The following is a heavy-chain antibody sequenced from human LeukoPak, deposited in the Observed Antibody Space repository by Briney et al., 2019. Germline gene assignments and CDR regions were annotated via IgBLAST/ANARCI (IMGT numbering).Heavy chain of an antibody. Sequence: GGSLRLSCTASGFTFGDYAMSWVRQAPGKGLEWVGFIRSKAYGGTPEYAASVKGRFTISRDDSKSIAYLQLNSLKTEDTAVYYCTRIGTSDGEFDYWGQGTLVTVSS. CDR2: IRSKAYGGTP. V-gene: IGHV3-49*04. D-gene: IGHD2-2*01. CDR3: TRIGTSDGEFDY. J-gene: IGHJ4*02. CDR1: GFTFGDYA.